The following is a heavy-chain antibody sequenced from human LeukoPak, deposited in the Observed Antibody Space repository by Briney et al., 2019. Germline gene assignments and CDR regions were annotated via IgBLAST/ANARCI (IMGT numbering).Heavy chain of an antibody. Sequence: SETLSLSCVVSGYSISTGSYWAWIRQPPGKGLEWIGSTFYTGRTHYNPSLKTRVTVSVDTSKNQLSLKLISVTAADTAVYYCAREIRATAYLDHWGQGALVTVSS. J-gene: IGHJ4*02. V-gene: IGHV4-38-2*02. CDR1: GYSISTGSY. CDR3: AREIRATAYLDH. CDR2: TFYTGRT.